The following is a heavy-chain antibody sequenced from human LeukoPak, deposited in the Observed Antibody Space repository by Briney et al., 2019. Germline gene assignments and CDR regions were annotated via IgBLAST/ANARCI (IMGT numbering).Heavy chain of an antibody. J-gene: IGHJ3*02. V-gene: IGHV3-53*01. Sequence: TGGSLRLSYAASGFILSSNYISGVRESPEKSLEWVSIIYSGGSTYGADSVKARSASSRVNIKNIKYFDMNNLRVENTAVEYGARYFCSSEACPCRDDAFDIWGQGTKVTVSS. CDR1: GFILSSNY. D-gene: IGHD2-2*01. CDR2: IYSGGST. CDR3: ARYFCSSEACPCRDDAFDI.